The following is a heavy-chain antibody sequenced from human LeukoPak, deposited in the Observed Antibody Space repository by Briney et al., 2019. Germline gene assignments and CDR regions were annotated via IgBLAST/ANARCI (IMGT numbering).Heavy chain of an antibody. CDR2: IIPIFGTA. Sequence: ASVKVSCKASGSTFSSYAISWVRQAPGQGLEWMGRIIPIFGTANYAQKFQGRVTITTDESTSTAYMELSSLRSEDTAVYYCARGGLVVAAIGAFDIWGQGTMVTVSS. J-gene: IGHJ3*02. CDR1: GSTFSSYA. CDR3: ARGGLVVAAIGAFDI. D-gene: IGHD2-15*01. V-gene: IGHV1-69*05.